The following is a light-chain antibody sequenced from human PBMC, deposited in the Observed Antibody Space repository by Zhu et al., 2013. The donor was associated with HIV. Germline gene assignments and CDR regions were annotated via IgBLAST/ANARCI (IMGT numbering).Light chain of an antibody. CDR1: QSVSSN. J-gene: IGKJ1*01. V-gene: IGKV3-15*01. CDR3: QQYNSYPWT. Sequence: EIVLTQSPATLSLSPGERATLSCRASQSVSSNLAWYQQKPGQAPRLLIYAASTRATGIPARFSGSGSGTEFTLTISSLQPDDFATYYCQQYNSYPWTFGQGTKVEIK. CDR2: AAS.